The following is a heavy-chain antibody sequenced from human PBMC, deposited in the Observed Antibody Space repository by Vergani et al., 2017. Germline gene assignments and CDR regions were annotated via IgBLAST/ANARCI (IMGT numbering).Heavy chain of an antibody. V-gene: IGHV1-69*01. Sequence: QVQLVQSGAEVKKPGSSVKVSCKASGGTFSSYAIRWVRQAPGQGLEWMGGIIPIFGTANYAQKFQGRVTITADESTSTAYMELSSLRSEDTAVYYCAREGVAYCSSTSCYTHWFDPWGQGTLVTVSS. J-gene: IGHJ5*02. CDR3: AREGVAYCSSTSCYTHWFDP. CDR2: IIPIFGTA. D-gene: IGHD2-2*02. CDR1: GGTFSSYA.